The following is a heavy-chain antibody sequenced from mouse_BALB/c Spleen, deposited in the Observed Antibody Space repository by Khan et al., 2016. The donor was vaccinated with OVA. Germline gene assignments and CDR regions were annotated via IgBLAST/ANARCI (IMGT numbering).Heavy chain of an antibody. J-gene: IGHJ1*01. CDR3: ARGAGYGGFDD. CDR1: GYTFTNYG. CDR2: INTYTGEP. V-gene: IGHV9-1*02. D-gene: IGHD1-2*01. Sequence: QIQLVQSGPELKKPGETVKISCKASGYTFTNYGMNWVKQAPGKGLKWMGWINTYTGEPTYTDDFKGRFAFSLETSASTAYLQINNLKNEDMATYVCARGAGYGGFDDWGAGTPVTVSS.